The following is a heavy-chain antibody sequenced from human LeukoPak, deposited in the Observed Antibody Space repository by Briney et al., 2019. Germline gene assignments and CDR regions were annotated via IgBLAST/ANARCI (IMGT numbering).Heavy chain of an antibody. J-gene: IGHJ6*03. CDR3: ARVPDSGGSFYYYYYYYMDV. D-gene: IGHD2-15*01. Sequence: GGSLRLSCAASGFTFSSYWMHWVRQAPGKGLVWVSRINSDGSSTSYADSVKGRFTISRDNAKNSLYLQMNSLRAEDTAVYYCARVPDSGGSFYYYYYYYMDVWGKGTTVTVSS. CDR2: INSDGSST. V-gene: IGHV3-74*01. CDR1: GFTFSSYW.